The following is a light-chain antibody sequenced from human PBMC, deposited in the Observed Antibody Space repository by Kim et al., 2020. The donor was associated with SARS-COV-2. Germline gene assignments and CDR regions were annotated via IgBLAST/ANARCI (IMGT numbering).Light chain of an antibody. Sequence: PVTLTCTLSSGHSSYAIAWHQQQPEKGPRYLMKLNSDGSHNKGDGIPDRFSGSSSGAERYLTISSLQSEDEADYYCQTWGTGIRVFGGGTQLTVL. CDR2: LNSDGSH. CDR1: SGHSSYA. V-gene: IGLV4-69*01. J-gene: IGLJ3*02. CDR3: QTWGTGIRV.